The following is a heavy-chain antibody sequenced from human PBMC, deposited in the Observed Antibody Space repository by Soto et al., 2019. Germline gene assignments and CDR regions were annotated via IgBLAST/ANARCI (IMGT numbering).Heavy chain of an antibody. CDR2: IKQDGSEK. D-gene: IGHD2-15*01. J-gene: IGHJ4*02. CDR1: GFTFSSYW. CDR3: ARARCSGGSCYSV. V-gene: IGHV3-7*01. Sequence: EVQLVESGGGLVQPGGSLRLSCAASGFTFSSYWMSWVRQAPGKGLEWVANIKQDGSEKYYVDSVKGRLTISRDNAKNSLYLQMNSLRAEDTAVYYCARARCSGGSCYSVWGQGTLVTVSS.